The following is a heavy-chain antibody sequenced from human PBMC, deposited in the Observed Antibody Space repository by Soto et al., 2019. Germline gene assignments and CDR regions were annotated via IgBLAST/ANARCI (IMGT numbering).Heavy chain of an antibody. CDR1: GGTFSSYA. D-gene: IGHD3-22*01. CDR3: ATRSITMIVVASYYGMDV. CDR2: IIPIFGTA. Sequence: SVKVSCKASGGTFSSYAISWVRQAPGQGLEWMGGIIPIFGTANYAQKFQGRVTITADESTSTAYMELSSLRSEDTAVYYCATRSITMIVVASYYGMDVWGQGTTVTVSS. V-gene: IGHV1-69*13. J-gene: IGHJ6*02.